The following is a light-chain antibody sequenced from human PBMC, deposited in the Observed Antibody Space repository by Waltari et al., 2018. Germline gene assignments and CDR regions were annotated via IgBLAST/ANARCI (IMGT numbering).Light chain of an antibody. J-gene: IGLJ3*02. Sequence: QSVLTQPPSASAPPGHRVTISCSGRDSNIGNNFVNWYQQFPGTAPKLLIYRNDLRPSGVPDRFSGSKSGTSGSLAISGLQSEDEADYYCATWDDSLLGGRWVFGGGTKLTVL. CDR3: ATWDDSLLGGRWV. CDR2: RND. V-gene: IGLV1-44*01. CDR1: DSNIGNNF.